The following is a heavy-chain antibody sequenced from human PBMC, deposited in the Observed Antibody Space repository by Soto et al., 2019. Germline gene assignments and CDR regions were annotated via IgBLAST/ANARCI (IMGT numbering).Heavy chain of an antibody. D-gene: IGHD5-12*01. V-gene: IGHV4-59*01. Sequence: LSLTCTVSGGSISSYYWSWIRQPPGKGLEWIGYIYYSGSTNYNPSLKSRVTISVDTSKNQFSLKLSSVTAADTAVYYCARAGGYRDGYNKDAFDIWGQGTMVTVSS. CDR1: GGSISSYY. J-gene: IGHJ3*02. CDR3: ARAGGYRDGYNKDAFDI. CDR2: IYYSGST.